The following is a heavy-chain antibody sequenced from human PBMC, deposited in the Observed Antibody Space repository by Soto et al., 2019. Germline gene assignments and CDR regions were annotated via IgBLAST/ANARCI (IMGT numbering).Heavy chain of an antibody. CDR3: ARKILRTSGWYLDS. J-gene: IGHJ4*02. V-gene: IGHV4-61*08. CDR1: GGSVSSGGYD. CDR2: IYYSGST. Sequence: QVQLQESGPGVVKPSETLSLTCSVSGGSVSSGGYDWSWIRQPPGKGLDWIGHIYYSGSTNYNPSLKSRVTISLDTSRNQFSLNLGSVATADTAIYYCARKILRTSGWYLDSWGQGTLVTVSS. D-gene: IGHD6-19*01.